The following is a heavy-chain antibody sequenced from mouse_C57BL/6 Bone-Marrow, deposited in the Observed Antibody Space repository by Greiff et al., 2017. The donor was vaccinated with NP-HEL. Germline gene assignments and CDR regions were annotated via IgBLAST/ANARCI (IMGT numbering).Heavy chain of an antibody. CDR2: ISSGSSTI. Sequence: EVKLMESGGGLVKPGGSLKLSCAASGFTFSDYGMHWVRQAPEKGLEWVAYISSGSSTIYYADTVKGRFTISRDNAKNTLFLQMTSLRSEDTAMYYCARSQGWAWYFDVWGTGTTVTVSS. V-gene: IGHV5-17*01. J-gene: IGHJ1*03. D-gene: IGHD1-1*02. CDR3: ARSQGWAWYFDV. CDR1: GFTFSDYG.